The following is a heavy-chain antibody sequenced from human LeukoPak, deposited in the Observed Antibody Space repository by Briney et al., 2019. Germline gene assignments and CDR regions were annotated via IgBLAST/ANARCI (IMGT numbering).Heavy chain of an antibody. CDR2: IHDSGST. Sequence: SETLSLTCSVSGVSISTYFWSWIRQPPGKGLEWIDYIHDSGSTNYNPSLKSRVTISIDKSKNQFFLNLSSVTAADTAVYYCAGLVGRYSSGLYYYYFDYWGQGTLVTVSS. J-gene: IGHJ4*02. CDR3: AGLVGRYSSGLYYYYFDY. V-gene: IGHV4-59*12. D-gene: IGHD3-22*01. CDR1: GVSISTYF.